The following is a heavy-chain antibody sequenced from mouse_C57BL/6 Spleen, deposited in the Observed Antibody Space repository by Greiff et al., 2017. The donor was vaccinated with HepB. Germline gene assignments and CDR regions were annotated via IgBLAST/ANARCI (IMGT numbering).Heavy chain of an antibody. CDR3: TTPLTGSFDY. J-gene: IGHJ2*01. Sequence: EVQLQQSGAELVRPGASVKLSCTASGFNIKDDYMHWVKQRPEQGLEWIGWIDPENGDTEYASKFQGKATITADTSSNTACLQLSSLTSEDTAVYYCTTPLTGSFDYWGQGTTLTVSS. D-gene: IGHD4-1*01. CDR1: GFNIKDDY. V-gene: IGHV14-4*01. CDR2: IDPENGDT.